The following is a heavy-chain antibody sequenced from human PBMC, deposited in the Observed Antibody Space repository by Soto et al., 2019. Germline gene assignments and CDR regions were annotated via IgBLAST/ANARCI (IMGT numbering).Heavy chain of an antibody. CDR1: GDTFNRYS. CDR2: IIPTLGTP. Sequence: QVQLVQSGAEVKKPGSSVKVSCKASGDTFNRYSISWVRQAPGQGLEWMGGIIPTLGTPLYAQNFQGRVAMTADKSTSTAYMELSSLTSEDTAMYFCATGGLGGSYVFDYWGQGALVTVSS. J-gene: IGHJ4*02. V-gene: IGHV1-69*06. CDR3: ATGGLGGSYVFDY. D-gene: IGHD1-26*01.